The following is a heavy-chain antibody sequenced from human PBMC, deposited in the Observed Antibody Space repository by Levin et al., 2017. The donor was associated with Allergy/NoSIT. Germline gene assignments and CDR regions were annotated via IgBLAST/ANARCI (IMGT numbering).Heavy chain of an antibody. CDR2: MNPNSGNT. J-gene: IGHJ6*02. V-gene: IGHV1-8*01. D-gene: IGHD2-2*01. CDR3: ARRLSLGYCIGTSCSRGMDV. CDR1: GYTFTSFD. Sequence: GESLKISCKASGYTFTSFDINWVRQATGQGLEWMGWMNPNSGNTGYAQKFQDRVTMTRNTSISTAYLELSSLRSEDTAVYYCARRLSLGYCIGTSCSRGMDVWGQGTTVTVSS.